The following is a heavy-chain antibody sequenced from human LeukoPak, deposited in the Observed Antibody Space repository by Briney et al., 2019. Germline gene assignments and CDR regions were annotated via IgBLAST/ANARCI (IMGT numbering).Heavy chain of an antibody. CDR1: GFTFSSYA. D-gene: IGHD3-10*01. Sequence: GGSLRLSCAASGFTFSSYAMSWVRQAPGKGLEYVSTISAGGGSTFYADSMKGRSTISRDNSRSTVYLQMNSLRVEDTAVYYCARGGGLLWIGEFPNCFDTWGQGTLVTVSS. J-gene: IGHJ5*02. CDR3: ARGGGLLWIGEFPNCFDT. CDR2: ISAGGGST. V-gene: IGHV3-23*01.